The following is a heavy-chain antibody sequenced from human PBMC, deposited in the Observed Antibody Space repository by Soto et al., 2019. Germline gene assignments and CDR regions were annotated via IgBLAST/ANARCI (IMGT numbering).Heavy chain of an antibody. CDR2: IYYSGST. V-gene: IGHV4-30-4*01. CDR1: GGSISSGDYY. D-gene: IGHD2-2*01. J-gene: IGHJ6*02. CDR3: ARDPAEKVPAASHYGMDG. Sequence: SETLSLTCTVSGGSISSGDYYWSWIRQPPGKGLEWIGYIYYSGSTYYNPSLKSRVTISVDTSKNQFSLKLSSVTAADTAVYYCARDPAEKVPAASHYGMDGWGQGTTDTVSS.